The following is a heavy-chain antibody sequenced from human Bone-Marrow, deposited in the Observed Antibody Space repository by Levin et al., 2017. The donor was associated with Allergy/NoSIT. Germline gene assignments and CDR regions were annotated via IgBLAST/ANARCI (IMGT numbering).Heavy chain of an antibody. V-gene: IGHV4-34*01. J-gene: IGHJ4*02. Sequence: SETLSLTCAVYGGSFSGYYWSWIRQPPGKGLEWIGEINHSGSTNYNPSLKSRVTISVDTSKNQFSLKLSSVTAADTAVYYCARGGGIGYSGYAVRGGPNDYWGQGTLVTVSS. CDR3: ARGGGIGYSGYAVRGGPNDY. CDR2: INHSGST. CDR1: GGSFSGYY. D-gene: IGHD5-12*01.